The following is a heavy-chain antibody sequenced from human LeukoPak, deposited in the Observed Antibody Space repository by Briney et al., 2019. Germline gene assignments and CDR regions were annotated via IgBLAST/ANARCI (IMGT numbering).Heavy chain of an antibody. CDR2: TTSSSSYI. J-gene: IGHJ4*02. CDR1: GFTFSSYN. D-gene: IGHD1-26*01. V-gene: IGHV3-21*04. Sequence: GGSLRLSCAASGFTFSSYNMNWVRQAPGKGLEWVSSTTSSSSYIYYADSVKGRFTISRDNAKNTLYLQMNSLRAEDTAVYSCAKDRVGALLYFDSWGQGILVTVSS. CDR3: AKDRVGALLYFDS.